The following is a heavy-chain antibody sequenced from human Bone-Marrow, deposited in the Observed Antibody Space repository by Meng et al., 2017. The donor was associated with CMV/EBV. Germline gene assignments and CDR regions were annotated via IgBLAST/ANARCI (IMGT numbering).Heavy chain of an antibody. CDR3: ARDHFSTGTLGLYYYYGMDV. J-gene: IGHJ6*02. CDR1: GYTFTDYY. Sequence: ASVKVSCKASGYTFTDYYMHWVRQAPGQGLEWMGWISAYNGNTNYAQKLQGRVTMTTDTSTSTAYMELRSLRSDDTAVYYCARDHFSTGTLGLYYYYGMDVWGQGTTVTVSS. V-gene: IGHV1-18*04. CDR2: ISAYNGNT. D-gene: IGHD3-3*02.